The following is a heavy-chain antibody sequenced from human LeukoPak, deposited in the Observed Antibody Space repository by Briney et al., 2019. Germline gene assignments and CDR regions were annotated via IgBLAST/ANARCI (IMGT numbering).Heavy chain of an antibody. CDR1: GGSIRRGSYY. D-gene: IGHD3-10*01. CDR3: AGSNSDNWFNP. Sequence: SEILSLTCTVPGGSIRRGSYYWGWIRQPPGKGLEWIGSIYHSGNTHYNPSVKSRVTLSVDTSKNQFSLKLTSVTAADTAVYYCAGSNSDNWFNPWGQGTLVSVSS. V-gene: IGHV4-39*01. J-gene: IGHJ5*02. CDR2: IYHSGNT.